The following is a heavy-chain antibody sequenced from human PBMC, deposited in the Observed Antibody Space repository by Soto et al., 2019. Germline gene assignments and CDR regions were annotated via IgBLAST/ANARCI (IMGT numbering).Heavy chain of an antibody. CDR2: ISYDGSNK. CDR1: GFTFSSYA. Sequence: QVQLVESGGGVVQPGRSLRLSCAASGFTFSSYAMHWVRQAPGKGLEWVAVISYDGSNKYYADSVKGRFTISRDNSKNTLYLQMNSLRAEDTAVYYCARESPSYGDAFDIWGQGTMVTVSS. CDR3: ARESPSYGDAFDI. V-gene: IGHV3-30-3*01. J-gene: IGHJ3*02. D-gene: IGHD4-17*01.